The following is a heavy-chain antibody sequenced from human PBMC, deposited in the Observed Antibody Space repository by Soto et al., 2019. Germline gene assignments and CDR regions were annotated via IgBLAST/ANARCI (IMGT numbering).Heavy chain of an antibody. CDR1: GGSISRGDYY. Sequence: QVQLQESGPGLVKPSQTLSLTCTVSGGSISRGDYYWSWIRQPPGKGLEWIGYIYSSGSTYYNPSLKSRVTLSVDTAKNQFSLKLSSVTAADTAVYYCARAHETGEGGFDYWGQGTLVTVSS. CDR3: ARAHETGEGGFDY. D-gene: IGHD7-27*01. V-gene: IGHV4-30-4*01. J-gene: IGHJ4*02. CDR2: IYSSGST.